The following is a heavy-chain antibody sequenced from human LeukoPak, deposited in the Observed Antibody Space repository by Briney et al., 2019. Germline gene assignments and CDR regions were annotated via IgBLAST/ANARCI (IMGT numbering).Heavy chain of an antibody. CDR2: IYYSGST. CDR3: ARDNCSGGSCYRTYYYYGMDV. V-gene: IGHV4-30-4*01. Sequence: SETLSLTCTVSGGSISSGDYYWSWIRQPRGKGLEWIEYIYYSGSTYYNPSLKSRVTISVDKSKNQFSLKLSSVTAADTAVYYCARDNCSGGSCYRTYYYYGMDVWGQGTTVTVSS. D-gene: IGHD2-15*01. J-gene: IGHJ6*02. CDR1: GGSISSGDYY.